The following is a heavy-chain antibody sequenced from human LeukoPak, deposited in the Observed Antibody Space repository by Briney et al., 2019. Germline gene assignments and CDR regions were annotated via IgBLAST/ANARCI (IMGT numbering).Heavy chain of an antibody. CDR3: ARPSEYCSSTTCSIDY. CDR1: RFTFSRYW. CDR2: INSDGSST. V-gene: IGHV3-74*01. Sequence: GGSLRLSCAASRFTFSRYWMHWVRQAPGKGLVWVSGINSDGSSTNYADSMKGRFTISRDNAKNTLFLQMDSLRVENTAVYYGARPSEYCSSTTCSIDYWGQGTLVTVSS. D-gene: IGHD2-2*01. J-gene: IGHJ4*02.